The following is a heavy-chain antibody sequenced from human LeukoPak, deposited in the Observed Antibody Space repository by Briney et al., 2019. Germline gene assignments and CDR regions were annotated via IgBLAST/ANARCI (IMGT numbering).Heavy chain of an antibody. J-gene: IGHJ4*02. D-gene: IGHD2-21*01. V-gene: IGHV3-74*01. CDR3: VRDVWGDRDSYFDY. CDR2: INTDGRST. Sequence: GGSLRLSCAASGFTFSSYWMHWVRQAPGKGLVWVSRINTDGRSTSYADSVKGRFTVSRDNAKNTLYLQMNSLRAEDTAVYYCVRDVWGDRDSYFDYWGQGALVTASS. CDR1: GFTFSSYW.